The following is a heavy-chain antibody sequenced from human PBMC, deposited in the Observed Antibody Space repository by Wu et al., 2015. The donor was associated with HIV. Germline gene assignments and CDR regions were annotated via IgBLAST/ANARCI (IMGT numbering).Heavy chain of an antibody. CDR1: GYSFTAYY. Sequence: QVQLLQSGAEVKKPGASMKVSCKTFGYSFTAYYMHWVRQAPGQGLEWMGWISAYNGNTNYAQKLQGRVTMTTDTSTSTAYMELRSLRSDDTAVYYCARVCPGSYYGSGFNWFDPWGQGTLVTVSS. J-gene: IGHJ5*02. CDR2: ISAYNGNT. D-gene: IGHD3-10*01. V-gene: IGHV1-18*01. CDR3: ARVCPGSYYGSGFNWFDP.